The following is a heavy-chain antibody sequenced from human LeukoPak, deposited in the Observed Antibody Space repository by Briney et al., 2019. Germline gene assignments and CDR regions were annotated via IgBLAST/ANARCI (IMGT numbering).Heavy chain of an antibody. CDR3: ARVGGSRWQVPDDY. D-gene: IGHD6-19*01. CDR1: GGSISSYY. CDR2: VYYSGST. V-gene: IGHV4-59*08. Sequence: SETLSLTCTVSGGSISSYYWSWIRQPPGKGLEWIGYVYYSGSTYYNPSLKSRVTISVDTSKNQFSLKLSSVTAADTAVYYCARVGGSRWQVPDDYWGQGTLVTVSS. J-gene: IGHJ4*02.